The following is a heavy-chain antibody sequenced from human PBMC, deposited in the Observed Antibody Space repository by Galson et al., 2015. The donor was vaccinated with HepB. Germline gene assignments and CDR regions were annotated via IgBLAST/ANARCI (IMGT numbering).Heavy chain of an antibody. V-gene: IGHV3-48*01. Sequence: SLRLSCAASGFTFSTYSINWVRQAPGKGLEWVSHISSSSSTIYYADSVKGRFTISRDNAKKSLYLQMNSLRAEDTAVYYCASPVGTSGRGTFDTWGQGTMVTVSS. CDR3: ASPVGTSGRGTFDT. J-gene: IGHJ3*02. D-gene: IGHD1-26*01. CDR1: GFTFSTYS. CDR2: ISSSSSTI.